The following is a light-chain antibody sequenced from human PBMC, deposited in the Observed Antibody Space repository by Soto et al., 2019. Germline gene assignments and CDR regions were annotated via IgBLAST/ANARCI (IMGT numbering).Light chain of an antibody. CDR2: KAS. Sequence: DIQMTQSPSTLSASVGDRVTITCRASQSISSWLAWYQQKPGKAPKVLIYKASSLESGVPSRFSGSGSETEFTLTISSLQPDDFATYYCQQYSSFRTFGQGTKVEIK. V-gene: IGKV1-5*03. CDR3: QQYSSFRT. J-gene: IGKJ1*01. CDR1: QSISSW.